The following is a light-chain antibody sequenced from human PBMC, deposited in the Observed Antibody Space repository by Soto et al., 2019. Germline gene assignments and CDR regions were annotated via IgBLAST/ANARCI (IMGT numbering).Light chain of an antibody. Sequence: QSVLTQPASVSGSLGQSMTMSCTGTSTDVGGYNFVSWYQQHPDKAPKLQIYEVTNRPSAVSIRYSGSKSGKRASLPISGLQAEDEAHSYGSSCPSTGTAVFGTGTKVTVL. CDR1: STDVGGYNF. CDR2: EVT. J-gene: IGLJ1*01. V-gene: IGLV2-14*01. CDR3: SSCPSTGTAV.